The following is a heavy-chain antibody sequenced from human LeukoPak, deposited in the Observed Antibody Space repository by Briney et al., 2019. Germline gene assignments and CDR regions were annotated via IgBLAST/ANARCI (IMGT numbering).Heavy chain of an antibody. CDR2: ISGNGGST. Sequence: QPGGSLRLSCTASGFTLSSHVMSWVRQAPGKGLEWVSVISGNGGSTYYADSVKGRFTISRDDSKNTSYLQMNSLRAEDTAVYYCAKDPPGGMLYYMDVWGKGATVIVSS. V-gene: IGHV3-23*01. CDR3: AKDPPGGMLYYMDV. CDR1: GFTLSSHV. J-gene: IGHJ6*03. D-gene: IGHD2-8*01.